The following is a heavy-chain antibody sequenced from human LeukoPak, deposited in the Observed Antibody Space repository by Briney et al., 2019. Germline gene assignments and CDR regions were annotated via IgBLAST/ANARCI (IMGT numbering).Heavy chain of an antibody. CDR1: GFTFSSYW. V-gene: IGHV3-74*01. CDR2: LSGDESST. CDR3: ARGRDGYNLEYYYYYYMDV. D-gene: IGHD5-24*01. J-gene: IGHJ6*03. Sequence: GGSLRLSCAASGFTFSSYWTHWVRQAPGMGLVWVSRLSGDESSTSYADSVKGRFTIFRDNAKNTLYLQMNSLRAEDTAVYYCARGRDGYNLEYYYYYYMDVWGKGTTVTVSS.